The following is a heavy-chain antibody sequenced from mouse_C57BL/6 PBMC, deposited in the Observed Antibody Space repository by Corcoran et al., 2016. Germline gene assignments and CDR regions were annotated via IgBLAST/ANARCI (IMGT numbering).Heavy chain of an antibody. V-gene: IGHV9-3*01. Sequence: QIQLVQSGPELKKPGETVKISCKASGYTFTTYGMSWVKQAPGKGLKWMGWINTYSGVPTYADDFKGRFAFSLETSASTAYLQINNLKNEDTATYFCAKPSPLLAAMDYWGQGTSVTVSS. CDR2: INTYSGVP. D-gene: IGHD6-1*01. CDR1: GYTFTTYG. CDR3: AKPSPLLAAMDY. J-gene: IGHJ4*01.